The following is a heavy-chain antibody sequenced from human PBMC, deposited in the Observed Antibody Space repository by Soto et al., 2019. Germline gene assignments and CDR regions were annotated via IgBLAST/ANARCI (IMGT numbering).Heavy chain of an antibody. CDR3: ARARGYSYGYFDY. Sequence: GASVKVSCKASGGTFSSYAISWVRQAPGQGLEWMGGIIPIFGTANYAQKFQGRVMITADKSTSTAYMELSSLRSEDTAVYYCARARGYSYGYFDYWGQGTLVTVSS. D-gene: IGHD5-18*01. CDR1: GGTFSSYA. V-gene: IGHV1-69*06. J-gene: IGHJ4*02. CDR2: IIPIFGTA.